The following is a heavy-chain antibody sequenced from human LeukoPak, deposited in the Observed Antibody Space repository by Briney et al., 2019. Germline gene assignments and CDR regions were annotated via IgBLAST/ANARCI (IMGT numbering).Heavy chain of an antibody. Sequence: SGGSLRPSCAASGFTFSSYGMHWVRQAPGKGLEWVAVIWYDGSNKYYADSVKGRFTISRDNSKNTLYLQMNSLRAEDTAVYYCAREEGGGSLLVDYWGQGTLVTVSS. D-gene: IGHD2-15*01. CDR2: IWYDGSNK. V-gene: IGHV3-33*01. CDR3: AREEGGGSLLVDY. J-gene: IGHJ4*02. CDR1: GFTFSSYG.